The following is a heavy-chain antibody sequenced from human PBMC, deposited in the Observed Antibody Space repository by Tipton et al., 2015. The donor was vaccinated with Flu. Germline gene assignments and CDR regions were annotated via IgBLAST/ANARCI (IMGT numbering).Heavy chain of an antibody. CDR2: IYYSGTT. V-gene: IGHV4-39*07. Sequence: LVKPTETLSLTCSVSGGSVTIRGYCWGWFRRPPGKGLEYIGTIYYSGTTYHNPSLKSRLSLSMDASRNQFSLGLSSVTDADTAVYYCARMMLTQYSYYTMDVWGQGTAVAVAS. CDR1: GGSVTIRGYC. J-gene: IGHJ6*02. D-gene: IGHD3-10*02. CDR3: ARMMLTQYSYYTMDV.